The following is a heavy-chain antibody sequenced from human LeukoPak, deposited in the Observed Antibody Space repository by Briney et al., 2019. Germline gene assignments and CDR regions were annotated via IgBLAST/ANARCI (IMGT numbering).Heavy chain of an antibody. D-gene: IGHD6-13*01. CDR1: GFTFSSHG. J-gene: IGHJ4*02. Sequence: GGSLRLSCAASGFTFSSHGMHWVRQAPGKGLEWVAVISYDGSNKYYADSVKGRFTISRDNSKNTLYLQMNSLRAEDTAVYYCAKGLYSSSWYGIDYWGQGTLVTVSS. CDR3: AKGLYSSSWYGIDY. CDR2: ISYDGSNK. V-gene: IGHV3-30*18.